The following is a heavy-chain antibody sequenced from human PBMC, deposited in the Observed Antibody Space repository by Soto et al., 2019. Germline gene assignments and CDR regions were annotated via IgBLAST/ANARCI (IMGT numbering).Heavy chain of an antibody. Sequence: QVQLQESGPGLVKPSETLSLTCTVSGGSISSYYWSWIRQPPGKGLEWIGYIYYSGSTNYNPSLKSRVTISVDTSKNQFSLKLSSVTAADTAVYYCAGDSSSSPYYYYYYYMDVWGKGTTVTVSS. CDR2: IYYSGST. CDR3: AGDSSSSPYYYYYYYMDV. D-gene: IGHD6-6*01. CDR1: GGSISSYY. V-gene: IGHV4-59*08. J-gene: IGHJ6*03.